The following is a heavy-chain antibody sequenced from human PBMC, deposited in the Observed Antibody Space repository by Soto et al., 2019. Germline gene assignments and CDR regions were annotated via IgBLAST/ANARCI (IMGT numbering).Heavy chain of an antibody. J-gene: IGHJ5*02. V-gene: IGHV1-69*13. CDR3: AREAVPAAGWFAP. Sequence: ASVKVSCKASGGTFSSYAISWVRQAPGQGLEWMGGIIPIFGTANYAQKFQGRVTITADESTSTAYMELSSLRSEDTAVYYCAREAVPAAGWFAPWAQGTLVTVSS. CDR1: GGTFSSYA. D-gene: IGHD2-2*01. CDR2: IIPIFGTA.